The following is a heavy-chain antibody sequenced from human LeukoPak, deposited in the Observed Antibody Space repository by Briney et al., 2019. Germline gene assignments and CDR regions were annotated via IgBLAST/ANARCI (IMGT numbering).Heavy chain of an antibody. D-gene: IGHD4-23*01. CDR2: VNPNDEST. CDR1: GYTFTNYY. CDR3: AIVSPMTTVARGQGAFDI. J-gene: IGHJ3*02. V-gene: IGHV1-46*01. Sequence: GASVKVSCKGFGYTFTNYYMHWVRQAPGQGPEWIGIVNPNDESTTYAQKFQGRVTMTRDMSTNTVYMELSCLRSDDTAEYFCAIVSPMTTVARGQGAFDIWGQGTMVIVSA.